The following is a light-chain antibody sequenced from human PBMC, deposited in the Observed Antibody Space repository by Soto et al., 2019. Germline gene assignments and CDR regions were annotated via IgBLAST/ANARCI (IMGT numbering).Light chain of an antibody. CDR1: SGSIASNP. CDR3: QSYGNYNVV. Sequence: NFMLTQPHSVSGSPGKTVTISCTGSSGSIASNPVQWYQQRPGSAPTTVIYEDNQRPSGVPDRFSGSIDRSSNSASLTISGLKTEDEADYYCQSYGNYNVVFGGGIKLTVL. CDR2: EDN. J-gene: IGLJ2*01. V-gene: IGLV6-57*02.